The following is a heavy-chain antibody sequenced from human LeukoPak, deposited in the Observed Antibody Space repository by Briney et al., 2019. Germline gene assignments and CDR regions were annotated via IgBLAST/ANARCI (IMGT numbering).Heavy chain of an antibody. Sequence: GGSLRLSCAASGFTFSSYSMNWVRQAPGKGLEWVSYISSSSSTIYYADSVKGRFTISRDNAKNSLYPQMNSLRAEDTAVYYCARDDTDYWGQGTLVTVSS. CDR3: ARDDTDY. V-gene: IGHV3-48*04. CDR1: GFTFSSYS. CDR2: ISSSSSTI. J-gene: IGHJ4*02.